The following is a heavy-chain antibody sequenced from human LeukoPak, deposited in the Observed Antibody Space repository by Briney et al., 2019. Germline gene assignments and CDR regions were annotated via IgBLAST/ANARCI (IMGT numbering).Heavy chain of an antibody. Sequence: GGSLRLSCAASGFTFSSYSMNWVRQAPGKGLEWVSSISSSSTYIYYADSVKGRFTIPRDNAKNSLYLQMNSLRAEDTAVYYCARDKDSSSWQRGSIWFDPWGQGTLVTVSS. D-gene: IGHD6-13*01. J-gene: IGHJ5*02. V-gene: IGHV3-21*01. CDR1: GFTFSSYS. CDR2: ISSSSTYI. CDR3: ARDKDSSSWQRGSIWFDP.